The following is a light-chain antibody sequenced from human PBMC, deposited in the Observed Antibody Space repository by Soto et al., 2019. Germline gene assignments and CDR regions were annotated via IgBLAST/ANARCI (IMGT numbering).Light chain of an antibody. CDR1: QSMSSN. Sequence: EIVRTQSPATLSVSPGERATLSCRASQSMSSNLAWYERRPGQAPRLLIYGASARATGIPARFSGSGSGTEFTLTISSLQSEDFAVYYCQQYNNWRPYTFGQGTKVEIK. CDR3: QQYNNWRPYT. J-gene: IGKJ2*01. V-gene: IGKV3-15*01. CDR2: GAS.